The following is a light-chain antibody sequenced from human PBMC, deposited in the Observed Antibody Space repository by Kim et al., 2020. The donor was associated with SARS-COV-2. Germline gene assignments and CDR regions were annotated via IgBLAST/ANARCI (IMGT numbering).Light chain of an antibody. CDR3: QQYNNWPPYS. V-gene: IGKV3-15*01. Sequence: VSPGERAPLSCRASQSVSSNLAWYQQKPGQAPRLLIYGASTRATDIPARFSGSESGTEFTLTISSLQSEDFAVYYCQQYNNWPPYSFGQGTKLEI. J-gene: IGKJ2*03. CDR1: QSVSSN. CDR2: GAS.